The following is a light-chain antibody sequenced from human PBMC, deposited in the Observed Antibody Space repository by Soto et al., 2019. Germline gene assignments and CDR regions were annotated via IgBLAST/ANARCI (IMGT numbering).Light chain of an antibody. J-gene: IGKJ2*01. V-gene: IGKV3-20*01. CDR3: QQYASSPDT. Sequence: EIVLTQSPGTLSLSPGERASLSCGASQSVDSYLAWYQQKPGQAPRVVIYGASNRATGIPDRVSGSVSGTSFTLTISRLEPQDFAVYYCQQYASSPDTFGQGTKLEIK. CDR1: QSVDSY. CDR2: GAS.